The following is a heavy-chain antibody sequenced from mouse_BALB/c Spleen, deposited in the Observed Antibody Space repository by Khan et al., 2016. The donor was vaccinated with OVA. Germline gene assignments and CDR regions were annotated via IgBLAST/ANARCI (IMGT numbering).Heavy chain of an antibody. J-gene: IGHJ4*01. CDR2: ISYSGST. Sequence: EVELVESGPGLVKPSQSLSLTCTVTGYSITSDYAWNWIRQFPGNKLEWMGYISYSGSTSYNPSLKSRISITRDTSKNQFFLQLNSVTTEDTATYYCARDGHYAMDYWSQGTSVTVSS. V-gene: IGHV3-2*02. CDR3: ARDGHYAMDY. CDR1: GYSITSDYA. D-gene: IGHD2-3*01.